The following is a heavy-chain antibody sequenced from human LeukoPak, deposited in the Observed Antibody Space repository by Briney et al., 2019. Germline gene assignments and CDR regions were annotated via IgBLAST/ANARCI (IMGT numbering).Heavy chain of an antibody. CDR1: GYTFTSYA. V-gene: IGHV1-18*01. J-gene: IGHJ4*02. Sequence: ASVKVSCKASGYTFTSYAFSWVRQAPGQGLEWMGWISTYNGNTKYAQKLQGRVTMTTDTSTTTAYMELRSLRSDDPAVFYCARVREGSPYYFAYWGQETLVTVSS. CDR2: ISTYNGNT. CDR3: ARVREGSPYYFAY. D-gene: IGHD5-24*01.